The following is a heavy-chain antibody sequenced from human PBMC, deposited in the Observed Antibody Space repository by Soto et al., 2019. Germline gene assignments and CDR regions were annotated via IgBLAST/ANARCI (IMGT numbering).Heavy chain of an antibody. D-gene: IGHD3-9*01. CDR1: GISVTDHY. Sequence: PGGSLRLSCAASGISVTDHYMTWVSQAPGKGLEWVSVLYTGGSAYYGDSVKGRFTMSRDSSTNTLYLQMNSLQVGDTAFYFCARSCNDWATDFDYWSEGTLVTVSS. J-gene: IGHJ4*02. CDR3: ARSCNDWATDFDY. V-gene: IGHV3-53*01. CDR2: LYTGGSA.